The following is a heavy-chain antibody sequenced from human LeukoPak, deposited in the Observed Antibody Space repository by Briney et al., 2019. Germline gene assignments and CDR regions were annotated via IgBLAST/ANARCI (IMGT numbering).Heavy chain of an antibody. J-gene: IGHJ3*02. CDR1: GYTFTGYY. V-gene: IGHV1-2*02. CDR2: INPNSGVT. CDR3: ARNLWFGESSDAFDM. D-gene: IGHD3-10*01. Sequence: GASVRVSCKASGYTFTGYYMHWVRQVPGQGLEWMGWINPNSGVTNYAQMFQGRVTMTRDASINTAYMDMSSLRSDDTAVYYCARNLWFGESSDAFDMWGQGTMVTVSS.